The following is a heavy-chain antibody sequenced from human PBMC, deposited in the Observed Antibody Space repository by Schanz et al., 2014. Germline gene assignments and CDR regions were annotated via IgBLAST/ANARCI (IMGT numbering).Heavy chain of an antibody. CDR3: AKYGGGYSYGFVEY. CDR2: IYSSGST. CDR1: GITFSGYS. J-gene: IGHJ4*02. V-gene: IGHV3-23*05. Sequence: EVQLLESGGGLAQPGGSLRLSCAASGITFSGYSMNWVRQAPGKGLEWVSTIYSSGSTYYADSVRGRFTISRDNSNNTLYLQMKSLRAEDTAVYYCAKYGGGYSYGFVEYWGQGILVIVSS. D-gene: IGHD5-18*01.